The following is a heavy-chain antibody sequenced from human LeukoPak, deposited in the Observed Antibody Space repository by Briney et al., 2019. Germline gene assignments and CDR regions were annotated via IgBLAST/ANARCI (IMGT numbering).Heavy chain of an antibody. D-gene: IGHD6-13*01. Sequence: GGSLRLSCAASGFTFSSYAMSWARQAPGKGLEWVSAISGSGGSTYYADSVKGRFTISRDNSKNTLYLQMNSLRAEDTAVYYCAKEAKKRRGIAAAASFDYWGQGTLVTVSS. CDR3: AKEAKKRRGIAAAASFDY. J-gene: IGHJ4*02. V-gene: IGHV3-23*01. CDR1: GFTFSSYA. CDR2: ISGSGGST.